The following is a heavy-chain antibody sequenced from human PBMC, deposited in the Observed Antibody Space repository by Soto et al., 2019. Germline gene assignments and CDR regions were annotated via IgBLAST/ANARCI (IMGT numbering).Heavy chain of an antibody. J-gene: IGHJ5*02. Sequence: QVQLQESGPGLVKPSQTLSLTCTVSGGSISSGDYYWSWIRQPPGKGLEWIGYIYYSGSTYYNPSLKSRVTISVDTSKNQFSLKLSSVTAADTAVYYCARDGVATAEGASYNWFDPWGQGTLVTVSS. V-gene: IGHV4-30-4*01. CDR1: GGSISSGDYY. CDR3: ARDGVATAEGASYNWFDP. D-gene: IGHD5-12*01. CDR2: IYYSGST.